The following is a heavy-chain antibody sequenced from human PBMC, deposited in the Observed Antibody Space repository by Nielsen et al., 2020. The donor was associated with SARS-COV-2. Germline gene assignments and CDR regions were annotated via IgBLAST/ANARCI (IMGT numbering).Heavy chain of an antibody. CDR1: GGSFSGYY. Sequence: GSLRLSCAVYGGSFSGYYWSWIRQPPGKGLEWIGNMYYSGNTNYNPSLKSRVTISVDTSKNQLSLKLSSVTAADTAVYYCARRSSGWYWFDPWGQGTLVTVSS. CDR2: MYYSGNT. J-gene: IGHJ5*01. D-gene: IGHD6-19*01. V-gene: IGHV4-59*12. CDR3: ARRSSGWYWFDP.